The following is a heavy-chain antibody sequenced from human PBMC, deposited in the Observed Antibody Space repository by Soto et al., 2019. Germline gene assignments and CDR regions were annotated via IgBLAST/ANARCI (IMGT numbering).Heavy chain of an antibody. CDR1: GGSISSGGYY. D-gene: IGHD2-2*02. Sequence: SETLSLTCTVSGGSISSGGYYWSWIRQHPGKGLEWIGYIYYSGSTYYNPSLKSRVTISVDTFKNQFSLKLSSVTAADTAVYYCARAPVDVVPAAINDAFDIWGQGTMVTVSS. J-gene: IGHJ3*02. CDR3: ARAPVDVVPAAINDAFDI. CDR2: IYYSGST. V-gene: IGHV4-31*02.